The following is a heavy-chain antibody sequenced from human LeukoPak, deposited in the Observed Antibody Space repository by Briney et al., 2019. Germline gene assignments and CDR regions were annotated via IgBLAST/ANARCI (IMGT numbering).Heavy chain of an antibody. D-gene: IGHD6-19*01. CDR1: GFNFDEFA. CDR2: ISWNSEDI. J-gene: IGHJ5*02. Sequence: PGRSLRLSCAASGFNFDEFAMHWVRQAPGKGLEWVSGISWNSEDINYADSVKGRFTVSRDNAQNSLYLHMNSLRVDDTAVYYCTKEMGYSSGWDHNWFDPWGQGILVTVSA. CDR3: TKEMGYSSGWDHNWFDP. V-gene: IGHV3-9*01.